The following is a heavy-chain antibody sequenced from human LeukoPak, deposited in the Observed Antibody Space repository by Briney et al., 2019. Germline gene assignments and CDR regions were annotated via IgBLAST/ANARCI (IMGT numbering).Heavy chain of an antibody. J-gene: IGHJ4*02. CDR2: ISGSGGST. Sequence: GGSLRLSCTTSKFNFNSYGMTWVRQAPGKGLEWVSSISGSGGSTQYAASVQGRFTISRDNSKNTLYLQMNSLRAEDTAVYYCARARGSYSFDCWGQGTLVTVSS. CDR1: KFNFNSYG. V-gene: IGHV3-23*01. D-gene: IGHD3-10*01. CDR3: ARARGSYSFDC.